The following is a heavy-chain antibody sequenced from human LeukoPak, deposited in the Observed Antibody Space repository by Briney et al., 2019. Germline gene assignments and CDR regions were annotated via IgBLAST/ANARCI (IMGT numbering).Heavy chain of an antibody. CDR1: GDSFSYFY. V-gene: IGHV4-59*08. Sequence: ASETLSLTCTVSGDSFSYFYWSWIRQPPGKGLEWIGYIYNSGSTNYNPSLKSRVTISVDTSKNQFFLNLTSVTAADTAVYYCVSGYNSGWPDYWGQGTLVTVSS. CDR2: IYNSGST. D-gene: IGHD6-19*01. CDR3: VSGYNSGWPDY. J-gene: IGHJ4*02.